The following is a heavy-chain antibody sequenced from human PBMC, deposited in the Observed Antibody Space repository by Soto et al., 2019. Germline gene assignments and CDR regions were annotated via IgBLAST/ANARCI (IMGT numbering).Heavy chain of an antibody. J-gene: IGHJ5*02. CDR3: ARGLVLRYFDWLPTPFDP. D-gene: IGHD3-9*01. Sequence: ASVKVSCKASGYTFTSYEINWVRQATGQGLEWMGWMNPNSGNTGYAQKFQGSVTMTRNTSISTAYMELSSLRSDDTAVYYCARGLVLRYFDWLPTPFDPWGQGTLVTVSS. CDR1: GYTFTSYE. V-gene: IGHV1-8*01. CDR2: MNPNSGNT.